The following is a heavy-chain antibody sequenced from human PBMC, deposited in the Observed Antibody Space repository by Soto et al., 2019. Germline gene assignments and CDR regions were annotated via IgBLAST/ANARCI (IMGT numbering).Heavy chain of an antibody. Sequence: GAAVKVSCKVCGCTLTRLSMHWVRQAPGKGLEWMGGFDPEDDETTYAEKFQGRVTMTEDTSTDTAYLELGSLRSEDTAVYYCTTDRGYSGSRFDYWGQGTLVTVSS. CDR2: FDPEDDET. J-gene: IGHJ4*02. D-gene: IGHD1-26*01. CDR1: GCTLTRLS. V-gene: IGHV1-24*01. CDR3: TTDRGYSGSRFDY.